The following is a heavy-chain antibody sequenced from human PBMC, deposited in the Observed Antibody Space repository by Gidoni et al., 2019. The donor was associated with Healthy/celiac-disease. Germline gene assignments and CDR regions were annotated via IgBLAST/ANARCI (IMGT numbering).Heavy chain of an antibody. CDR1: GFTFSSYS. Sequence: EVQLVESGGGLVKPGGSLRLSCAASGFTFSSYSMNWVRQAPGKGLEWVSSISSSSSYIYYADSVKGRFTISRDNAKNSLYLQMNSLRAEDTAVYYCARRQQLNYYGMDVWGQGTTVTVSS. CDR2: ISSSSSYI. V-gene: IGHV3-21*01. J-gene: IGHJ6*02. CDR3: ARRQQLNYYGMDV. D-gene: IGHD6-13*01.